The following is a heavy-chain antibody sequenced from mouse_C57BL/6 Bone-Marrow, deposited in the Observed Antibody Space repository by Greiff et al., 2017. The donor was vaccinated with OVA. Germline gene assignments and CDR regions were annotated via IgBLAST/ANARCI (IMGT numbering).Heavy chain of an antibody. D-gene: IGHD1-1*01. J-gene: IGHJ4*01. CDR2: IHPSDSDT. Sequence: VQLQQSGAELVKPGASVKVSCKASGYTFTNYWMHWVKQRPGQGLEWIGRIHPSDSDTNYNQKFKGKATLTVDKSSSTAYMQLSSLTSDDSAVYYCAIGGSSSFYYAMDYWGQGTSVTVSS. CDR1: GYTFTNYW. V-gene: IGHV1-74*01. CDR3: AIGGSSSFYYAMDY.